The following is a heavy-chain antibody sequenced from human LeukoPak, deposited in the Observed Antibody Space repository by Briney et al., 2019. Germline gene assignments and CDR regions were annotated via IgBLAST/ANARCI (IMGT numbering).Heavy chain of an antibody. Sequence: GGSLRLSCAASGFTFSSYSMNWVRQAPGKGLEWVSCISSSSSTIYYADSVKGRFTISRDNAKNSLYLQMNSLRAEDTAVYYCASTMVRGVIISPAKFWGQGTLVTVSS. D-gene: IGHD3-10*01. V-gene: IGHV3-48*01. J-gene: IGHJ4*02. CDR2: ISSSSSTI. CDR3: ASTMVRGVIISPAKF. CDR1: GFTFSSYS.